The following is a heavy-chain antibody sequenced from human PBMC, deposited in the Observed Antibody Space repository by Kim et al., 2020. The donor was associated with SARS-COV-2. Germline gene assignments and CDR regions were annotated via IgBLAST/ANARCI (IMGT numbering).Heavy chain of an antibody. V-gene: IGHV3-7*03. Sequence: YYVDSVKGRFTISRDNAKNSLYLQMNSLRAEDTAVYYCARGGVVRGVGGFWGQGTLVTVSS. CDR3: ARGGVVRGVGGF. J-gene: IGHJ4*02. D-gene: IGHD3-10*01.